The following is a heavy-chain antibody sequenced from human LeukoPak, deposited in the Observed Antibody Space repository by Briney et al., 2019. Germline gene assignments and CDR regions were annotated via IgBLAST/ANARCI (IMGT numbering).Heavy chain of an antibody. CDR3: ARDLDFHNFDY. J-gene: IGHJ4*02. V-gene: IGHV3-7*01. CDR2: IGKAGNGD. CDR1: GFSFSSYW. Sequence: PGGSLRLSCAASGFSFSSYWMTWVRQSPGKGLEWVANIGKAGNGDYYVDSVKGRFTISRDNAKNSLYLQMNSLRAEDTAVYYCARDLDFHNFDYWGQGALVTVSS.